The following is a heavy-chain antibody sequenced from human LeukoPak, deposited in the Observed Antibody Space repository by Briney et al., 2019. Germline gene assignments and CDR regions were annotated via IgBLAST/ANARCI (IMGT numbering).Heavy chain of an antibody. J-gene: IGHJ4*02. CDR2: ISSSSSYI. Sequence: GGSLRLSCAASGFTFSTYGMHWVRQAPGKGLEWVSSISSSSSYIYYADSVKGRFTISRDNAKNSLYLQMNSLRAEDTAVYYCARDRDIVATDYYFDYWGQGTLVTVSS. V-gene: IGHV3-21*01. D-gene: IGHD5-12*01. CDR3: ARDRDIVATDYYFDY. CDR1: GFTFSTYG.